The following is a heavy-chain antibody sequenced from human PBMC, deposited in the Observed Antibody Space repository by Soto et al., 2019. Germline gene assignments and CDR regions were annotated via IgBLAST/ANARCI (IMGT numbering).Heavy chain of an antibody. CDR3: AKAQAWELLFDF. D-gene: IGHD1-26*01. CDR2: IYYSGST. J-gene: IGHJ4*02. V-gene: IGHV4-31*03. Sequence: TLSLTCTVSGASISSGGYYWSWIRQHPGKGLEWIANIYYSGSTYYNPSLKNRVTISIDTPKNQFSLKLSSVTAADTAVYYCAKAQAWELLFDFWGPGTLVTVSS. CDR1: GASISSGGYY.